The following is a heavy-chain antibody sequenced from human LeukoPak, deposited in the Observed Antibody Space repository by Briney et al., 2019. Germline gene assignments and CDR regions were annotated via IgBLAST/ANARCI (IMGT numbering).Heavy chain of an antibody. J-gene: IGHJ4*02. CDR3: ARAIYGSGSYPWYYFDY. CDR2: ISSSSSTI. V-gene: IGHV3-48*02. D-gene: IGHD3-10*01. CDR1: GFTFSSYS. Sequence: AGGSLRLSCAASGFTFSSYSMNWVRQAPGKGLEWVSYISSSSSTIYYADSVKGRFTISRDNAKNSLYLQMNSLRDEDTAVYYCARAIYGSGSYPWYYFDYWGQGTLVTVSS.